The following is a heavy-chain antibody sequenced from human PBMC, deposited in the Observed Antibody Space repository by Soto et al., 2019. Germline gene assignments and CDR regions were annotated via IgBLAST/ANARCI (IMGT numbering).Heavy chain of an antibody. CDR1: GYIFTTYG. J-gene: IGHJ6*02. D-gene: IGHD4-17*01. V-gene: IGHV1-18*01. CDR3: ARGYGGHPRGPMDV. Sequence: QVQLVQSGAEVKKPGASVKVSCKASGYIFTTYGISWVRQAPGQGLEWMGWISSYDGNTNYVQKLQGRVTMTTDTSTNPAYMELGSLGSDDTAVYYCARGYGGHPRGPMDVWGQGTTVTVSS. CDR2: ISSYDGNT.